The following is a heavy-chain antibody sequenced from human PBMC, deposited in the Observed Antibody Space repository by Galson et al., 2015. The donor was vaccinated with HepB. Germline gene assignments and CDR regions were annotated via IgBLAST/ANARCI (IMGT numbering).Heavy chain of an antibody. J-gene: IGHJ3*02. CDR3: AKDWGVIAARLDAFDI. Sequence: SLRLSCAASGFTFSSYAMHWVRQAPGKGLEWVAVISYDGSNKYYADSVKGRFTISRDNSKNTLYLQMNSLRAEDTAVYYCAKDWGVIAARLDAFDIWGQGTMVTVSS. CDR2: ISYDGSNK. D-gene: IGHD6-6*01. CDR1: GFTFSSYA. V-gene: IGHV3-30*04.